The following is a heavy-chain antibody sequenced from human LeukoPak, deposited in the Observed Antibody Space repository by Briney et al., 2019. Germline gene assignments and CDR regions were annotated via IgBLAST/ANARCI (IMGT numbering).Heavy chain of an antibody. V-gene: IGHV3-53*01. CDR1: GFTFSSYA. J-gene: IGHJ4*02. CDR3: ARGLAGGSGNYFYFDY. D-gene: IGHD3-10*01. Sequence: PGGSLRLSCAASGFTFSSYAMHWVRQAPGKGLEWVSIIYSGGSTYYADSVRGRFTISRDNSKNTLYLQMNSPRAEDTAVYYCARGLAGGSGNYFYFDYWGQGTLVTVSS. CDR2: IYSGGST.